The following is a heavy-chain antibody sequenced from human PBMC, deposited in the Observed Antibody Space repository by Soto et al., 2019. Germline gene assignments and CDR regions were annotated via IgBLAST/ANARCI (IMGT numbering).Heavy chain of an antibody. J-gene: IGHJ4*02. CDR3: TLHIVVVTAIYNYFVY. D-gene: IGHD2-21*02. CDR1: GFTFSDAW. Sequence: EVPLVESGGGLVKPGGSLSLSCTASGFTFSDAWMSWVRQAPGAGLEWVGRIKSKADGGTTDYAAPVRGRFTISRDDSKNTLYVQMNSMKTEDTAVYYCTLHIVVVTAIYNYFVYWGQGTLVTVSS. CDR2: IKSKADGGTT. V-gene: IGHV3-15*01.